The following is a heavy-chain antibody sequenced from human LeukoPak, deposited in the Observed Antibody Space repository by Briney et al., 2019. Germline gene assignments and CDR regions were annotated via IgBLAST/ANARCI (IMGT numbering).Heavy chain of an antibody. CDR2: ISISSSYI. V-gene: IGHV3-21*01. Sequence: GGSLRLSCAASGFSFSSYNMDWVRQAPGKGLEWVSCISISSSYIYYADPVKGRFTISRDNTKNSLYLQMNSLRAEDTAVYYCAGDLFDYMDVWGKGTMVTVSS. D-gene: IGHD2-21*01. CDR1: GFSFSSYN. CDR3: AGDLFDYMDV. J-gene: IGHJ6*03.